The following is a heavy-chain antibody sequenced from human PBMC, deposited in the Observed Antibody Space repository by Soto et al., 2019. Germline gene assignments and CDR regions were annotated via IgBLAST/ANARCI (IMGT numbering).Heavy chain of an antibody. CDR1: GFTFSSYG. Sequence: PGGSLRLSCAASGFTFSSYGMHWVRQAPGKGLEWVAVIWYDGSNKYYADSVKGRFTISRDNSKNTLYLQMNSLRAEDTAVYYCARDERYYDSSGYGSFDPWGQGT. CDR2: IWYDGSNK. D-gene: IGHD3-22*01. J-gene: IGHJ5*02. CDR3: ARDERYYDSSGYGSFDP. V-gene: IGHV3-33*01.